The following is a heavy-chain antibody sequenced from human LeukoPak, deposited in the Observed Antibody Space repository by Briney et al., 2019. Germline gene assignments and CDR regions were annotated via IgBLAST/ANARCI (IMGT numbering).Heavy chain of an antibody. Sequence: GGSLRLSCAASGFTFSSYSMNWVRQAPGKGLEWVSSISSSSSYIYYADSVKGRFTISRDNAKNSLYLQMNSLRAEDTAVYYCAREEYSGSYYFDYWGQGTLVTVSS. D-gene: IGHD1-26*01. CDR2: ISSSSSYI. V-gene: IGHV3-21*01. J-gene: IGHJ4*02. CDR3: AREEYSGSYYFDY. CDR1: GFTFSSYS.